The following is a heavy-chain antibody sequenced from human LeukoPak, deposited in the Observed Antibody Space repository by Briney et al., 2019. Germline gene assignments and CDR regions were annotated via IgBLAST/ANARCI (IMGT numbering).Heavy chain of an antibody. CDR1: GFTFSHYG. CDR2: ISYDGSNK. J-gene: IGHJ4*02. D-gene: IGHD5-18*01. CDR3: AKANQLWFPTDFDY. V-gene: IGHV3-30*18. Sequence: GGSLRLSCAASGFTFSHYGMHWVRQAPGKGLEWVAVISYDGSNKYYADSVKGRFTISRDNSKNTLYLQMNSLRAEDTAVYYCAKANQLWFPTDFDYWGQGTLVTVSS.